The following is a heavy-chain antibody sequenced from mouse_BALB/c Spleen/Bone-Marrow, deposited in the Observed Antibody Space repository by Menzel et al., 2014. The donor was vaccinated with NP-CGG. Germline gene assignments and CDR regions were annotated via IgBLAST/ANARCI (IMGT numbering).Heavy chain of an antibody. CDR3: TRYYYAYDGWFAY. V-gene: IGHV1-5*01. CDR2: IYPGNSDT. Sequence: DVKLVESGTVLARPGASVKMSCKASGYSFTSYWMHWVKQRPGQGLEWIGAIYPGNSDTSYNQKFKGKAKLTAVTSASTAYMDLSSLTNEDSAVYYCTRYYYAYDGWFAYWGQGTLVTVPA. J-gene: IGHJ3*01. D-gene: IGHD1-2*01. CDR1: GYSFTSYW.